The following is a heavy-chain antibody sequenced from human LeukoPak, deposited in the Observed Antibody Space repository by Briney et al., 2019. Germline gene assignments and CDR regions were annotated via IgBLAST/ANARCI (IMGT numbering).Heavy chain of an antibody. J-gene: IGHJ4*02. CDR2: IHNDSRT. D-gene: IGHD6-25*01. V-gene: IGHV4-39*07. Sequence: SETLSLTCTVSGGSISGSRTWGWVRQPPGKRPEWIGNIHNDSRTASNPSLKSRVTLSLDTSTNQFSLKVNSVTAADTAFYICARVPTAAGLNFWGQGVLASISS. CDR3: ARVPTAAGLNF. CDR1: GGSISGSRT.